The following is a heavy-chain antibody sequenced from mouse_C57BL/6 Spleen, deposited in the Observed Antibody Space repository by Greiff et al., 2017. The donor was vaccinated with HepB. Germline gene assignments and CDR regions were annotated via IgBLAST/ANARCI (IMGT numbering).Heavy chain of an antibody. CDR2: IYPGDGDT. V-gene: IGHV1-80*01. D-gene: IGHD2-2*01. CDR3: ARAVKGIPFAY. Sequence: QVQLKESGAELVKPGASVKISCKASGYAFSSYWMNWVKQRPGKGLEWIGQIYPGDGDTNYNGKFKGKATLTADKSSSTAYMQLSSLTSEDSAVYFCARAVKGIPFAYWGQGTLVTVSA. CDR1: GYAFSSYW. J-gene: IGHJ3*01.